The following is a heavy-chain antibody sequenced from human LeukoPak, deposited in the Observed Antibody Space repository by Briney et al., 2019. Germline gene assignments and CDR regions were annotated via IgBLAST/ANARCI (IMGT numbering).Heavy chain of an antibody. D-gene: IGHD1-26*01. CDR2: ISGSGGST. CDR3: AKDRARIVGATFDY. CDR1: GFTFSSYA. J-gene: IGHJ4*02. Sequence: GGSLRLSCAASGFTFSSYAMSWVRQAPVKGLGWVSAISGSGGSTYYADSVKGRFTISRDNSKNTLYLQMSSLRAEDTAVYYCAKDRARIVGATFDYWGQGTLVTVSS. V-gene: IGHV3-23*01.